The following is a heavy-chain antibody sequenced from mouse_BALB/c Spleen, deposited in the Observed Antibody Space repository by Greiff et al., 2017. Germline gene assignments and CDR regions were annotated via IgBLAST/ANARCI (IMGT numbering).Heavy chain of an antibody. CDR2: ISSGGSYT. Sequence: EVKVVESGGGLVKPGGSLKLSCAASGFTFSSYAMSWVRQSPEKRLEWVAEISSGGSYTYYPDTVTGRFTISRDNAKNTLYLEMSSLRSEDTAMYYCAGSYDYYAMDYWGQGTSVTVSS. CDR3: AGSYDYYAMDY. D-gene: IGHD2-12*01. CDR1: GFTFSSYA. V-gene: IGHV5-9-4*01. J-gene: IGHJ4*01.